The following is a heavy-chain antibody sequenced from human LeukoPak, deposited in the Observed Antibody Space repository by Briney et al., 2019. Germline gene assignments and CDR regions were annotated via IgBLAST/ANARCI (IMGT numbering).Heavy chain of an antibody. CDR2: IIPIFGTA. V-gene: IGHV1-69*13. J-gene: IGHJ3*02. Sequence: SVKVSCKASGGTFSSYTITWVRQAPGQGLEWMGGIIPIFGTANYAQKFQGRVTITADESTSTVYMELSSLRSEDTAVYYCARVNCGGDCYSDRGAFDIWGQGTMVTVSS. D-gene: IGHD2-21*02. CDR3: ARVNCGGDCYSDRGAFDI. CDR1: GGTFSSYT.